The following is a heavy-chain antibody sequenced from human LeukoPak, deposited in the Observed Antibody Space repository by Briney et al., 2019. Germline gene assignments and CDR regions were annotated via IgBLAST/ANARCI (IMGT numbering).Heavy chain of an antibody. Sequence: SETLSLTCTVSGVSISSSSYYWGWIRQPPGKGLEWIGSIYYSGSTYYNPSLKSRVTISVDTSKNQFSLKLSSVTAADTAVYYRARQELAYNWFDPWGQGTLVTVSS. V-gene: IGHV4-39*01. CDR2: IYYSGST. J-gene: IGHJ5*02. D-gene: IGHD1-26*01. CDR3: ARQELAYNWFDP. CDR1: GVSISSSSYY.